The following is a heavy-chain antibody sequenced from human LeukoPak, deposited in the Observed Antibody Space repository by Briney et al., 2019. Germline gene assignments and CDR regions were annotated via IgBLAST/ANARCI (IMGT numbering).Heavy chain of an antibody. CDR1: GFTFSSYG. J-gene: IGHJ3*02. D-gene: IGHD6-13*01. CDR2: IKSKTDGGTT. CDR3: TTVIAAAGLRDAFDI. Sequence: PGGSLRLSCAASGFTFSSYGMPWVRQAPGKGLEWVGRIKSKTDGGTTDYAAPVKGRFTISRDDSKNTLYLQMNSLKTEDTAVYYCTTVIAAAGLRDAFDIWGQGTMVTVSS. V-gene: IGHV3-15*01.